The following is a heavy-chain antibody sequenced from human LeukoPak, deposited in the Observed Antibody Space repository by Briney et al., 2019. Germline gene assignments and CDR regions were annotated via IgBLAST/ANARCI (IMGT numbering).Heavy chain of an antibody. D-gene: IGHD3-10*01. CDR3: VKDRSNYGSGNFDY. J-gene: IGHJ4*02. V-gene: IGHV3-23*01. CDR2: ISSSGGST. Sequence: GGPLRLSRAASGFTFSSYGMTWVRQAPGKGLEWVSAISSSGGSTYYADSVKGRFTISRDNSKNTLYLQMNSLRAEDTAVYYCVKDRSNYGSGNFDYWGQGTLVTVSS. CDR1: GFTFSSYG.